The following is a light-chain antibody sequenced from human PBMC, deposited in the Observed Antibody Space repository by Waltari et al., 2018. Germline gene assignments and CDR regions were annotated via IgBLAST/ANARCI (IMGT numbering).Light chain of an antibody. CDR3: TVWDNSVSAWV. J-gene: IGLJ3*02. Sequence: QSVLTQPPSASGTPGQRVTMSCSGGGSNIANNYVMWYQQLPGTAPRLLVFRDDGRPSGVPDRFTGSKSGTSASLAISGRRSEDEADYYCTVWDNSVSAWVFGGGTKLTVL. CDR2: RDD. CDR1: GSNIANNY. V-gene: IGLV1-47*01.